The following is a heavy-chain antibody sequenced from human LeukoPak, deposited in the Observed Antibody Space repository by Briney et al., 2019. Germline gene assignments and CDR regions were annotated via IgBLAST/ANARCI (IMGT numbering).Heavy chain of an antibody. Sequence: SQTLSLTCAISGDSVSSNSFACNWIRQSTSRGLEWLRRTYYRSKWYSDYAVSVKRRITINPDTSKNQFSLQLNSVTPEDTAVYYCARENDSSGWSHWYFDLWGRGTLVTVSS. CDR2: TYYRSKWYS. J-gene: IGHJ2*01. CDR3: ARENDSSGWSHWYFDL. V-gene: IGHV6-1*01. CDR1: GDSVSSNSFA. D-gene: IGHD6-19*01.